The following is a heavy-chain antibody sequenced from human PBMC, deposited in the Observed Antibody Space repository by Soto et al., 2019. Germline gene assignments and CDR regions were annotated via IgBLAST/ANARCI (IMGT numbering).Heavy chain of an antibody. CDR1: GGSINSDGHY. CDR2: IYYNGNT. Sequence: TRSLTCTGSGGSINSDGHYCSWVRQPPGKGLEWIGHIYYNGNTYYNPSLKSRLTMSLDMSQNQFSLHLTSVIAADSASYFCARATTVTSSFFYYGLDVWGQGT. CDR3: ARATTVTSSFFYYGLDV. V-gene: IGHV4-30-4*08. J-gene: IGHJ6*02. D-gene: IGHD4-17*01.